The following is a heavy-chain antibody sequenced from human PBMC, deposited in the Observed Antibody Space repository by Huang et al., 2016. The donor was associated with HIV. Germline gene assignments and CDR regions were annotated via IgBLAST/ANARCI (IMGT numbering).Heavy chain of an antibody. V-gene: IGHV1-69*13. CDR2: LVPVCDTP. Sequence: QVQLLQSGAEVKKPGSSVKVSCKASGGPFRSYYIAWVRQAPGQGLAWMASLVPVCDTPNYKEKLQGRVRVTADESTSTVYMELRDLRPDDTAVYFCARGSLEYSVSSSLDYWGQGTHVTVSS. J-gene: IGHJ4*02. CDR3: ARGSLEYSVSSSLDY. CDR1: GGPFRSYY. D-gene: IGHD4-4*01.